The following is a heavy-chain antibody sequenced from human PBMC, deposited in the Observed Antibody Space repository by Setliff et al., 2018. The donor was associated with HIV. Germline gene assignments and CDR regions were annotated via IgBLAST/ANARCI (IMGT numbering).Heavy chain of an antibody. CDR1: GESLSDYY. CDR3: ARAIVKTGYHTKSRVFDY. Sequence: SETLSLTCAVYGESLSDYYWSWIRQPPGKGLEWIGEINHNKSSDYNPSLKSRVTMSVDTSKNQFSLKVKSVTAADTAVYFCARAIVKTGYHTKSRVFDYWGQGTLVTVSS. V-gene: IGHV4-34*01. J-gene: IGHJ4*02. D-gene: IGHD3-9*01. CDR2: INHNKSS.